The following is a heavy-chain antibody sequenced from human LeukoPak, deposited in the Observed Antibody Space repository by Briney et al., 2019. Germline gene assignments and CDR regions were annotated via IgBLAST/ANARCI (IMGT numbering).Heavy chain of an antibody. CDR1: GFTFSSYG. CDR3: AKDSYYYGSGSPWYYYYYMDV. J-gene: IGHJ6*03. V-gene: IGHV3-30*02. CDR2: VRYDGSHK. Sequence: GGSLRLSCAASGFTFSSYGVHWVRQAPGKGLEWVAFVRYDGSHKYYADSVRGRFTISRDNSKNTVYLQMSSMRAEDAAVYYCAKDSYYYGSGSPWYYYYYMDVWGKGTTVSISS. D-gene: IGHD3-10*01.